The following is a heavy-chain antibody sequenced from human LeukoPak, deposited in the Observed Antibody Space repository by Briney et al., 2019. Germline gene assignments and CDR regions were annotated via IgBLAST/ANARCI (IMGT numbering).Heavy chain of an antibody. D-gene: IGHD1-1*01. J-gene: IGHJ4*02. CDR2: ISSSGRTI. CDR1: GFTFNNYE. V-gene: IGHV3-48*03. CDR3: AREGTVGYYFDY. Sequence: GGSLRLSCAASGFTFNNYEMNWVRQAPGKGLEWISYISSSGRTIFYADSVKGRFTISRDNARNSLYLQMNSLRAEDTAVYYCAREGTVGYYFDYWGRGTLVTVSS.